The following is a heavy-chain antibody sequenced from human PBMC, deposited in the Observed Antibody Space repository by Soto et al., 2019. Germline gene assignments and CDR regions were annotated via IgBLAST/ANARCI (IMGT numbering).Heavy chain of an antibody. D-gene: IGHD3-10*01. CDR3: AKDAITMVRGVISYYGMDV. CDR2: ISWNSGSI. Sequence: GGSLRISCAASGFTFDDYAMHWVRQAPGKGLEWVSGISWNSGSIGYADSVKGRFTISRDNAKNSLYLQMNSLRAEDTALYYCAKDAITMVRGVISYYGMDVWGQGTTVSVSS. V-gene: IGHV3-9*01. CDR1: GFTFDDYA. J-gene: IGHJ6*02.